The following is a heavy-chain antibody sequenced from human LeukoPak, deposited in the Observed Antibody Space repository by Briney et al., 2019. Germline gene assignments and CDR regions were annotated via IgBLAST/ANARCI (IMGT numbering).Heavy chain of an antibody. J-gene: IGHJ6*04. Sequence: SETLSLTCTVSGGSISSSSYYWGWIRQPPGKGLEWIGSIYHSGSTYYNPSLKSRVTISVDTSRNQLFLKLNSVTAADTAVYYCARDLGSSTPSGVWGKGTTVTVSS. CDR2: IYHSGST. V-gene: IGHV4-39*07. CDR3: ARDLGSSTPSGV. D-gene: IGHD3-16*01. CDR1: GGSISSSSYY.